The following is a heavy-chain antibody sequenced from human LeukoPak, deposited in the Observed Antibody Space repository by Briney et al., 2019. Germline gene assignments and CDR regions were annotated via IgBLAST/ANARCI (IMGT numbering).Heavy chain of an antibody. CDR1: GYSISSGYY. V-gene: IGHV4-38-2*02. J-gene: IGHJ4*02. CDR3: ARGHRVSNFDY. D-gene: IGHD2/OR15-2a*01. CDR2: IYHSGNT. Sequence: SETLSLTCTVSGYSISSGYYWGWIRQPPGKGLGWIGSIYHSGNTYYNPSLESRVTISVDTSKNQFSLKLSSVTAADTAVYYCARGHRVSNFDYWGQGTLVTVSS.